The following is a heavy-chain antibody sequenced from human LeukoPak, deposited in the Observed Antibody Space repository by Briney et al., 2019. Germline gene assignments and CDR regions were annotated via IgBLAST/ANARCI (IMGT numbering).Heavy chain of an antibody. D-gene: IGHD2-2*01. CDR1: GGSISSYY. V-gene: IGHV4-59*08. CDR2: IYYSGST. CDR3: ARTTDPPIVVVPAAMGFDP. J-gene: IGHJ5*02. Sequence: SETLSLTCTVSGGSISSYYWSWIRQPPGKGLEWIGYIYYSGSTNYNPSLKSRVTISVDTSKNQFSLKLSSVTAADTAVYYCARTTDPPIVVVPAAMGFDPSGQGTLVTVSS.